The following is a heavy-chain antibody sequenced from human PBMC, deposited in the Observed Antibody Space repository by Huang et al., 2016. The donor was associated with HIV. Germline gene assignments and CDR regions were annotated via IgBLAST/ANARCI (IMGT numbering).Heavy chain of an antibody. J-gene: IGHJ4*02. V-gene: IGHV4-39*01. CDR1: GGSIRSDNYY. Sequence: QLQLQESGPGLVKPSETLSLTCTVSGGSIRSDNYYWGGIRQPPGKGLEWIGSIYYRGSTYYNPSLKSRVTMTVDTSKNQFSLKMRSVTAADTAVYYCARLPGSITMIRGVITDPYWGQGTLVTVSS. CDR2: IYYRGST. D-gene: IGHD3-10*01. CDR3: ARLPGSITMIRGVITDPY.